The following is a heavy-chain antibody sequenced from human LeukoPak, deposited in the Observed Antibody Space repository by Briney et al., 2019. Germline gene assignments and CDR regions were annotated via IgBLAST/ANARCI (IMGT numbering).Heavy chain of an antibody. Sequence: PSETLSLACTVSGGSISTYYWSWLRQPPGKGLEWIGYIYYSGSTNYNPSLKSRVTISVDTSKNQFSLKLNFVTAADTAVYYCARHADYYDSSGFYQYFDYWGQGTLVTVSS. V-gene: IGHV4-59*08. J-gene: IGHJ4*02. CDR1: GGSISTYY. D-gene: IGHD3-22*01. CDR3: ARHADYYDSSGFYQYFDY. CDR2: IYYSGST.